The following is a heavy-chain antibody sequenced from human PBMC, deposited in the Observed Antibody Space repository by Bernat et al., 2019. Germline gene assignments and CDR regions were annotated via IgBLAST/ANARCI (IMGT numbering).Heavy chain of an antibody. CDR1: GFTFSSYS. V-gene: IGHV3-21*01. J-gene: IGHJ6*03. D-gene: IGHD2-8*02. CDR2: ISSSSSYI. CDR3: ARDTPRGCTGGVCKSYYYYYYMDV. Sequence: EVQLVESGGGLVKPGGSLRLSCAASGFTFSSYSMNWVRQAPGKGLEWVSSISSSSSYIYYAGSVKGRFTISRDNAKNSRYLQMNSLRAEDTAVYYCARDTPRGCTGGVCKSYYYYYYMDVWGKGTTVTVSS.